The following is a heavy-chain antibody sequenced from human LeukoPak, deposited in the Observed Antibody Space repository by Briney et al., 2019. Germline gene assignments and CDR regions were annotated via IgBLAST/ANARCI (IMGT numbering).Heavy chain of an antibody. CDR3: ARDRNSYGVDY. CDR2: ISSSSRFI. D-gene: IGHD5-18*01. J-gene: IGHJ4*02. Sequence: PGGSLRLSCAASGFTFNSYSMNWFRQAPGKGLEWVSSISSSSRFIYYADSVKGRFTISRDNAKNSLYLQMNSLRAEDTAVYYCARDRNSYGVDYWGQGTLVTVSS. V-gene: IGHV3-21*01. CDR1: GFTFNSYS.